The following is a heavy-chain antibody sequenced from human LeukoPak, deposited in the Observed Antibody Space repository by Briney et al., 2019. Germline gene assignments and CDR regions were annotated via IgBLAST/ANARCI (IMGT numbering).Heavy chain of an antibody. Sequence: SETLSLTCTVSGGSISSYYWSWIRQPPGKGLEWIGYIYYSGSTNYNPSLKSRVTISVDTSKNQFPLKLSSVTAADTAVYYCARARRQDAFDIWGQGTMVTVSS. CDR1: GGSISSYY. CDR3: ARARRQDAFDI. J-gene: IGHJ3*02. CDR2: IYYSGST. D-gene: IGHD6-6*01. V-gene: IGHV4-59*01.